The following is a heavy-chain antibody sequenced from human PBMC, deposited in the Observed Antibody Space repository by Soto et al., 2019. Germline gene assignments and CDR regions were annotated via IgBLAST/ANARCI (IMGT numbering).Heavy chain of an antibody. D-gene: IGHD1-7*01. CDR2: IYHTGNA. V-gene: IGHV4-30-2*01. Sequence: LLQESGSGLVRPSQTLSVTCAVSGGSLTNAGYSWTWIRRAPGQGLEWIGHIYHTGNAYYNPSLKSRGTISLDMSKSHFSLNRTSGIAADTAIYYCARNWNYVGMNWFDPWGQGILVTVSS. CDR3: ARNWNYVGMNWFDP. CDR1: GGSLTNAGYS. J-gene: IGHJ5*02.